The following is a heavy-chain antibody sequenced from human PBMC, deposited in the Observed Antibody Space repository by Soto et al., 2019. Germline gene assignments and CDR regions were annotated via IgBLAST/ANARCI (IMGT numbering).Heavy chain of an antibody. Sequence: PGGSLRLSCAASGFTFRSYNMNWVRQSPGKGLDWLSYISSSSSTIYHADSVKGRFTISRDNAKNSLYLQMNSLRDDDTAMYYCARGGTIAVTTIGDYWGQGALVTVSS. CDR3: ARGGTIAVTTIGDY. V-gene: IGHV3-48*02. J-gene: IGHJ4*01. CDR2: ISSSSSTI. CDR1: GFTFRSYN. D-gene: IGHD5-12*01.